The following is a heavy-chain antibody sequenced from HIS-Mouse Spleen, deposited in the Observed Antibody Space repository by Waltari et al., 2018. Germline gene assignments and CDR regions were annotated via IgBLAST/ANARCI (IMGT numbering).Heavy chain of an antibody. CDR3: ARGAAAGPFDY. J-gene: IGHJ4*02. CDR1: GLTCADYA. Sequence: EVQLVESGGVVVQPGGSLRLACAASGLTCADYAVHWFRQAPGKGLEWVSLISWDGGSTYYADSVKGRFTISRDNSKNSLYLQMNSLRAEDTALYYCARGAAAGPFDYWGQGTLVTVSS. V-gene: IGHV3-43D*03. CDR2: ISWDGGST. D-gene: IGHD6-13*01.